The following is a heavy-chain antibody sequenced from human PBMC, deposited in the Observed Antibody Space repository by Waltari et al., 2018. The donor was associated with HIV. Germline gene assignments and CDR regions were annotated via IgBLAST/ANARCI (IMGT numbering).Heavy chain of an antibody. CDR2: IKEDGSEK. CDR3: VRESSGRPFYYDKSGNLGGGHNVFDV. CDR1: GFTFTTHW. J-gene: IGHJ3*01. D-gene: IGHD3-22*01. Sequence: EVQLVESGGGMVQRGGSVRLSCEVSGFTFTTHWMSWVRQSPRKGLEWVATIKEDGSEKNYVDFMKGRLIISRDNAKNSLYLQMNKLRDEDTAIYYCVRESSGRPFYYDKSGNLGGGHNVFDVWGQGTAVIVSS. V-gene: IGHV3-7*04.